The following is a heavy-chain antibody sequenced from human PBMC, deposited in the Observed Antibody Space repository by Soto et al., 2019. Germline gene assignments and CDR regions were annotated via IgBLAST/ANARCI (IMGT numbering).Heavy chain of an antibody. V-gene: IGHV2-5*02. Sequence: QITLKESGPPLVKPTQTLTLTCTFSGFSLSSTRMAVGWIRQPPGKALEWLALIYWDDDKRYSPFLKSRLTITKDTSKNQVDLTMSNMDPVDTARYYCAHIVVAGLGYYFDYWGQGTLVTVSS. D-gene: IGHD6-19*01. CDR2: IYWDDDK. CDR3: AHIVVAGLGYYFDY. CDR1: GFSLSSTRMA. J-gene: IGHJ4*02.